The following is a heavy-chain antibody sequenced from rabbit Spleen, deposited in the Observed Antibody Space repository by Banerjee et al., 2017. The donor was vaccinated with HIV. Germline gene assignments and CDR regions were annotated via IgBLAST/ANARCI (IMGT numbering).Heavy chain of an antibody. J-gene: IGHJ6*01. CDR1: GFSFSSSSY. V-gene: IGHV1S40*01. D-gene: IGHD8-1*01. CDR3: ARDTGSSFSSYGMDL. CDR2: IAGGSSGFT. Sequence: QSLQESGGGLVQPEGSLTLTCTASGFSFSSSSYMCWVRQAPGKGLEWIACIAGGSSGFTYSATWAKGRFTCSKTSSTTVTLQMTSLTVADTATYFCARDTGSSFSSYGMDLWGQGTLVTIS.